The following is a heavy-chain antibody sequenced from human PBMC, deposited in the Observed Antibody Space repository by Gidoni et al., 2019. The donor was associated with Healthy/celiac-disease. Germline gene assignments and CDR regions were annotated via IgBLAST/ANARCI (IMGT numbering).Heavy chain of an antibody. Sequence: QVQLQESGPGLVKPSETLSLTCTVPGGSISSYSWSWIRQPPGKGLEWIGYIYYSGSTNYNPSLKSRVTISVDTSKNQFSLKLSSVTAADTAVYYCARAPAYYYGSGSYSAPLYWYFDLWGRGTLVTVSS. CDR2: IYYSGST. V-gene: IGHV4-59*01. D-gene: IGHD3-10*01. CDR3: ARAPAYYYGSGSYSAPLYWYFDL. CDR1: GGSISSYS. J-gene: IGHJ2*01.